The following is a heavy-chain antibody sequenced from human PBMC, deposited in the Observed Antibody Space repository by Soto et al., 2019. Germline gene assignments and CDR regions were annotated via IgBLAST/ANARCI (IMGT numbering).Heavy chain of an antibody. Sequence: EVQLVESGGGVVQPGGPLRLSCAASGFTFSSYEMNWVRQAPGTGLEWDSYISHSGSTTSYGDSVMGRFTISRDDATNSLYLLMHSLRAEDKATYFCARALSGSYYYYDQRDVGGEGTTVTVSS. CDR3: ARALSGSYYYYDQRDV. J-gene: IGHJ6*03. CDR2: ISHSGSTT. D-gene: IGHD5-12*01. V-gene: IGHV3-48*03. CDR1: GFTFSSYE.